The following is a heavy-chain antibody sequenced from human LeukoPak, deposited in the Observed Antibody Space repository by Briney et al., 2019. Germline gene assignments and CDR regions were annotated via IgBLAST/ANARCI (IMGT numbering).Heavy chain of an antibody. Sequence: SETLSLTCTVSGGSISSYYWSWIRQPPGKGLEWIGYIYYSGSTNYNPSLKSRVTISVDTSKNQFSLKLISVTAADTAVYYCARDAVGDYFDYWGQGTLVTVSS. V-gene: IGHV4-59*01. J-gene: IGHJ4*02. D-gene: IGHD1-26*01. CDR3: ARDAVGDYFDY. CDR2: IYYSGST. CDR1: GGSISSYY.